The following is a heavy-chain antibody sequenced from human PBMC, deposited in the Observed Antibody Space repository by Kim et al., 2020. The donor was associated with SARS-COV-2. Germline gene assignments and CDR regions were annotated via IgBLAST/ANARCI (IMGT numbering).Heavy chain of an antibody. Sequence: RYSPSFQGQVTISADKSISTDYLQWISLKASDTAMYYCAITAAADDYFDYWGQGTLVTVSS. V-gene: IGHV5-51*01. CDR3: AITAAADDYFDY. J-gene: IGHJ4*02. D-gene: IGHD6-13*01.